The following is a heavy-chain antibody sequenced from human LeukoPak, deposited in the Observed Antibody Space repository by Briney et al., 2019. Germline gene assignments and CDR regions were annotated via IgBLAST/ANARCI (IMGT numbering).Heavy chain of an antibody. CDR1: GYTFTSYS. V-gene: IGHV1-18*01. J-gene: IGHJ4*02. CDR3: ARDPEINYYDSSGYYHYYFDY. CDR2: ISAYNGNT. Sequence: ASVKVSCKASGYTFTSYSISWVRQAPGQGLEWMGWISAYNGNTNYAQKLQGRVTMTTDTSTSTAYMELRSLRSDDTAVYYCARDPEINYYDSSGYYHYYFDYWGQGTLVTVSS. D-gene: IGHD3-22*01.